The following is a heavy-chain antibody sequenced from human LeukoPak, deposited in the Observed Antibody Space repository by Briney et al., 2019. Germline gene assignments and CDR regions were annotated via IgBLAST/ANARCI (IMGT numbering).Heavy chain of an antibody. Sequence: ASVKVSCKASGGTFSSYAISWVRQAPGQGLEWMGWISAYNGNTNYAQKLQGRVTMTTDTSTSTAYMELRSLRSDDTAVYYCARWAKYIAAPAWGGKGTLVTVSS. CDR2: ISAYNGNT. J-gene: IGHJ4*02. V-gene: IGHV1-18*01. CDR3: ARWAKYIAAPAW. D-gene: IGHD6-13*01. CDR1: GGTFSSYA.